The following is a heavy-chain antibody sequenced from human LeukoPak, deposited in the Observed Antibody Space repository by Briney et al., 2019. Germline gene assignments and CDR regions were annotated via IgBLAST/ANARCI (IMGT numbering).Heavy chain of an antibody. CDR1: GFTFSSYW. Sequence: GGSLRLSCAASGFTFSSYWMSWVRQAPGKGLEWVANIMQDGSEKYYVDSVKGRFTISRDNAKNSLYLQMNSLRAEDTAVYYCARESTISNIVLMVYANDYWGQGTLVTVSS. J-gene: IGHJ4*02. CDR3: ARESTISNIVLMVYANDY. CDR2: IMQDGSEK. V-gene: IGHV3-7*01. D-gene: IGHD2-8*01.